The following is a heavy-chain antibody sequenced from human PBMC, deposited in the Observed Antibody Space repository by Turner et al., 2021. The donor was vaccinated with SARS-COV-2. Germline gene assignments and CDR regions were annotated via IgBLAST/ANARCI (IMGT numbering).Heavy chain of an antibody. CDR3: AKQLGLYSNPMYYFDY. Sequence: QVQLVESGGVVVQPGRSLRLSCAASGFTFSSYGMHWVRQAPGKGLEWMAVISYDGNNKYYADAVKGRFTISRDNSKNTLYLQMNSLRAEDTAVYYCAKQLGLYSNPMYYFDYWGQGTLVTVSS. J-gene: IGHJ4*02. CDR2: ISYDGNNK. V-gene: IGHV3-30*18. CDR1: GFTFSSYG. D-gene: IGHD4-4*01.